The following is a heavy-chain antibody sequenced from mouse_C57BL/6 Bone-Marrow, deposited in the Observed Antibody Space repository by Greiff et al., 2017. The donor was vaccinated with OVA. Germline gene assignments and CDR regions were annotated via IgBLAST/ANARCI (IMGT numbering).Heavy chain of an antibody. Sequence: QVQLQQSGAELVKPGASVKISCKASGYAFSSYWMNWVKQRPGKGLEWIGQIYPGDGDTNYNGKFKGKATLTADKSSSTAYMQLSSLTSEDSAVYFCARTADGYYVAWFAYWGQGTLVTDSA. CDR2: IYPGDGDT. J-gene: IGHJ3*01. D-gene: IGHD2-3*01. CDR1: GYAFSSYW. CDR3: ARTADGYYVAWFAY. V-gene: IGHV1-80*01.